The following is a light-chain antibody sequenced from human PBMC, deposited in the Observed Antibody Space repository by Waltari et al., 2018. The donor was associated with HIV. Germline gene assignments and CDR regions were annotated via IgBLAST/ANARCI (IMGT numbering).Light chain of an antibody. CDR1: QLGDKY. CDR2: PDN. V-gene: IGLV3-1*01. CDR3: QTWDRPTVI. Sequence: YELTQPPSVAVSPGQTPSITCSANQLGDKYVSWYQQKPGQSPVLVIYPDNKRPSGIPERYSASLSWNTATLTISGTLPMDEADYYCQTWDRPTVIFGGGTKLTV. J-gene: IGLJ2*01.